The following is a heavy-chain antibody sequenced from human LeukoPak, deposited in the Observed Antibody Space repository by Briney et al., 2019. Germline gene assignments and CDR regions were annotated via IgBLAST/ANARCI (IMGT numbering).Heavy chain of an antibody. V-gene: IGHV3-48*04. CDR1: EFAFSTYN. Sequence: GGSLRLSCAASEFAFSTYNMNWVRQAPGKGLEWVSYISNSGNTIYYVDSVKGRFTISRDNAKNFLYLQMNSLRAEDTAVYFCARGRATKNSDYWGQGTLVTVSS. D-gene: IGHD1-26*01. CDR2: ISNSGNTI. J-gene: IGHJ4*02. CDR3: ARGRATKNSDY.